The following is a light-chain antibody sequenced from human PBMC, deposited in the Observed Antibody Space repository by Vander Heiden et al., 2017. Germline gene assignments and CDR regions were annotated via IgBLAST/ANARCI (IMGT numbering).Light chain of an antibody. Sequence: SYVLTQPPSVSVAPGQKDRIICGGNNLGSKSVHWYQQKPGQAPVLVVCDASDRPSGIPERSSGSNSGNTATLTINRVEAGDEADYYCQVWDSSSDQGVFGGGTKLTVL. J-gene: IGLJ2*01. V-gene: IGLV3-21*02. CDR1: NLGSKS. CDR2: DAS. CDR3: QVWDSSSDQGV.